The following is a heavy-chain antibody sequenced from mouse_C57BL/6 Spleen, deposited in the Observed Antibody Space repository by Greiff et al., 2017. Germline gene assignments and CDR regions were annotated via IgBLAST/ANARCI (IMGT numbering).Heavy chain of an antibody. J-gene: IGHJ2*01. CDR2: IYPGDGDT. CDR3: ASGDVDYFDY. CDR1: GYAFSSSW. Sequence: QVQLQQSGPELVKPGASVKISCKASGYAFSSSWMNWVKQRPGKGLEWIGRIYPGDGDTNYNGKFKGKATLTADKSSSTAYMQLSSLTSEDSAVYFCASGDVDYFDYWGQGTTLTVSS. D-gene: IGHD3-3*01. V-gene: IGHV1-82*01.